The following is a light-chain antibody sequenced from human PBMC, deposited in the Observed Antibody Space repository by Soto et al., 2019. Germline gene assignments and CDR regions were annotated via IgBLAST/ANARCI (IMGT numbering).Light chain of an antibody. J-gene: IGLJ1*01. CDR2: YDS. CDR1: NIGSKS. Sequence: SYELTQPPSVSVAPGKTARITCGGTNIGSKSVHWYQQKPGQAPVLVIYYDSDRPSGIPERFSGSNSGNTATLTISRVEAGDEADYYCQVWDSSSDHGVFGTGTKVTVL. CDR3: QVWDSSSDHGV. V-gene: IGLV3-21*04.